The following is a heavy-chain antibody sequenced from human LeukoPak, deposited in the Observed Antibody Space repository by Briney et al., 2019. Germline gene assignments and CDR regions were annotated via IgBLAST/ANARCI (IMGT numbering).Heavy chain of an antibody. D-gene: IGHD2-2*01. CDR3: ARVQYCSSTSCSHYFDY. CDR2: INHSGST. Sequence: PSETLSLTCAVYGGSFSGYYWSWIRQPPGKGLEWIGEINHSGSTNYNPSLKSRVTISVDTSKNQFSLKLSSVTAADTAVYYCARVQYCSSTSCSHYFDYWGQGTLVTVSS. J-gene: IGHJ4*02. V-gene: IGHV4-34*01. CDR1: GGSFSGYY.